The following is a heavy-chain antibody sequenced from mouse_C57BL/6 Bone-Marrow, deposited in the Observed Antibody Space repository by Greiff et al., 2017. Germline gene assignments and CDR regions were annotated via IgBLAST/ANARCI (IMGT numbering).Heavy chain of an antibody. V-gene: IGHV1-82*01. Sequence: QVQLKQSGPELVKPGASVKISCKASGYAFSSSWMNWVKQRPGKGLEWIGRIYPGDGDTNYNGKFKGKATLTADKSSSTAYMQLSSLTSEDSAVYLCARGAGYAMDYWGQGTSVTVSS. CDR2: IYPGDGDT. CDR1: GYAFSSSW. CDR3: ARGAGYAMDY. J-gene: IGHJ4*01.